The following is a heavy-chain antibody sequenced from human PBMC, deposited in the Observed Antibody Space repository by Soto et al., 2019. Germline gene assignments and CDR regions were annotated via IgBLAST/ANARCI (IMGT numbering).Heavy chain of an antibody. J-gene: IGHJ4*02. V-gene: IGHV1-46*01. Sequence: QVQLVQSGAEVKKPGASVKVSWKASGHTLINYYMHWVRQAPGQGLDWLGKIDPSGNGTSYAERFQGRITLTSDTSTNTVYVELSSLRSEDTAIYYCAINYYDSSAYLYWGQGTLVTVSS. CDR1: GHTLINYY. CDR3: AINYYDSSAYLY. CDR2: IDPSGNGT. D-gene: IGHD3-22*01.